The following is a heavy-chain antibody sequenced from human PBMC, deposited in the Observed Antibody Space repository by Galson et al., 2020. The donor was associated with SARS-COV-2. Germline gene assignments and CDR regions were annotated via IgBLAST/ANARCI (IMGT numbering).Heavy chain of an antibody. J-gene: IGHJ6*02. D-gene: IGHD3-10*01. Sequence: GGSLRLSCAASGFAFSRYTMTWVRQAPGKGLEWVSSMSSSTTYSSYADSVKGRFTISRDNPQKSLYLQMNSLRVEDTAVYYCAGEYDYGPYYYRGLDVWGPGTTVTVSS. CDR1: GFAFSRYT. V-gene: IGHV3-21*01. CDR2: MSSSTTYS. CDR3: AGEYDYGPYYYRGLDV.